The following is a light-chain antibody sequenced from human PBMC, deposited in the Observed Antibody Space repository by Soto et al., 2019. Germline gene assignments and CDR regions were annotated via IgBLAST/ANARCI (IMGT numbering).Light chain of an antibody. V-gene: IGLV1-47*02. CDR1: RSNIGSNY. J-gene: IGLJ2*01. CDR3: AAWDDSLSAVV. CDR2: SNY. Sequence: QSVLTQPPSASGTPGQRVTISCSGSRSNIGSNYVFWYQQLPGTAPKLLIYSNYQRPSGVPDRFSGSKSGASASLAISGLRSEDEADDYCAAWDDSLSAVVFGGGTKLTVL.